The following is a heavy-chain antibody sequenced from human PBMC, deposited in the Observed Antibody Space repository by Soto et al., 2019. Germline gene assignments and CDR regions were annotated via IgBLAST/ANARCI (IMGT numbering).Heavy chain of an antibody. CDR3: ARGQVVVVAARYYYGMDV. J-gene: IGHJ6*02. CDR1: GGTFSSYA. D-gene: IGHD2-15*01. Sequence: SVKVSCKASGGTFSSYAISWVRQAPGQGLEWMGGIIPIFGTANYAQKFQGRVTITADESTSTAYMELSSLRSEDTAVYYCARGQVVVVAARYYYGMDVWGQGTTVTSP. CDR2: IIPIFGTA. V-gene: IGHV1-69*13.